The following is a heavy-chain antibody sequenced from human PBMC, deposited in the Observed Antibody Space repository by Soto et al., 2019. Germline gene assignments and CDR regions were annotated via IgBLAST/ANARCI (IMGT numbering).Heavy chain of an antibody. D-gene: IGHD1-26*01. CDR2: IYYSGST. J-gene: IGHJ3*02. CDR1: GGSISSDY. Sequence: PSETLSLTCTVSGGSISSDYWRWIRQPPGKGLEWIGYIYYSGSTNYNPSLKSRVTISVDTSKNQFSLKLSSVTAADTAVYYCARPYSGSYNDAFDIWGQGTMVTVSS. V-gene: IGHV4-59*01. CDR3: ARPYSGSYNDAFDI.